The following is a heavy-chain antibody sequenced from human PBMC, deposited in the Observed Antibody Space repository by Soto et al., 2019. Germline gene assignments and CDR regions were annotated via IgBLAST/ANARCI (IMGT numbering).Heavy chain of an antibody. CDR2: ISYDGSNK. CDR1: GFTFSSYA. D-gene: IGHD2-2*01. Sequence: GGSLRLSCAASGFTFSSYAMHWVRQAPGKGLEWVAVISYDGSNKYYADYVKGRFTISRDNSKNTLYQQMNSLRAEDTSVYYCARDIKTSSMYGMDVWGQGTTVTVSS. V-gene: IGHV3-30-3*01. J-gene: IGHJ6*02. CDR3: ARDIKTSSMYGMDV.